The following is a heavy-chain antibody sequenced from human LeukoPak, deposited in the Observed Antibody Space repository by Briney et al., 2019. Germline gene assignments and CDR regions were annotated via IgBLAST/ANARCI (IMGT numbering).Heavy chain of an antibody. J-gene: IGHJ4*02. V-gene: IGHV3-21*01. CDR1: GFTFSSYA. Sequence: GGSLRLSCAASGFTFSSYAMSWVRQAPGKGLEWVSSISGSNSYIFYADSVKGRFTVSRDNAKDSLYLQMNSLRAEDTAVYYCAKDGYDYWGQGTLVTVSS. D-gene: IGHD1-1*01. CDR2: ISGSNSYI. CDR3: AKDGYDY.